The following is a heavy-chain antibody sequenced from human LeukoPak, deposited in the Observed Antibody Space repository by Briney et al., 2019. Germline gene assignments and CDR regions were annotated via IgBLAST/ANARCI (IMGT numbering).Heavy chain of an antibody. CDR1: GGSISSGGYC. CDR3: ARAFSSGYYYFDY. D-gene: IGHD3-22*01. CDR2: IFYSGST. J-gene: IGHJ4*02. Sequence: SESLSLTCTLSGGSISSGGYCWSWIRQHPGKGLQWIWYIFYSGSTYYSPFLKSRVTISVDTSKNQFSLKLSSVTAADTAVYYCARAFSSGYYYFDYWGQGNRVTVSS. V-gene: IGHV4-31*03.